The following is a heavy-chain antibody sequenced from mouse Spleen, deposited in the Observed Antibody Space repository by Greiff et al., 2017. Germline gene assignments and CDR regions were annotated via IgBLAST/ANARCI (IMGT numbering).Heavy chain of an antibody. V-gene: IGHV7-1*01. J-gene: IGHJ1*03. CDR3: ARDAGYYGSSYGYFDV. D-gene: IGHD1-1*01. CDR1: GFTFSDFY. Sequence: EVQVVESGGGLVQSGRSLRLSCATSGFTFSDFYMEWVRQAPGKGLEWIAASRNKANDYTTEYSASVKGRFIVSRDTSQSILYLQMNALRAEDTAIYYCARDAGYYGSSYGYFDVWGTGTTVTVSS. CDR2: SRNKANDYTT.